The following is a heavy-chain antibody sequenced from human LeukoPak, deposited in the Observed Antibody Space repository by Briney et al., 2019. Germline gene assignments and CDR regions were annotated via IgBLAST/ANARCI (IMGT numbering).Heavy chain of an antibody. J-gene: IGHJ3*02. CDR1: GXTVSRNY. Sequence: GGSLRLACAASGXTVSRNYMSWVRQAPGKGLEWVSVISSGGNTYYTDSVKGRFTISRDNSKNTLYLQMSSLRVEDTAVYYCARNDRGAFDIWGQGTMVTVSS. CDR3: ARNDRGAFDI. CDR2: ISSGGNT. D-gene: IGHD3-22*01. V-gene: IGHV3-53*01.